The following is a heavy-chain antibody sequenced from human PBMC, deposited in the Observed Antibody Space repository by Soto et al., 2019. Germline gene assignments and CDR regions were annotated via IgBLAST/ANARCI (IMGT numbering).Heavy chain of an antibody. CDR2: ISGSGGST. CDR3: AKGVVGATHFDY. Sequence: GGSLRLSCAASGFPFSSYAMSWVRQAPGKGLEWVSAISGSGGSTYYADSVKGRFTISRDNSKNTLYLQMNSLRAEDTAVYYCAKGVVGATHFDYWGQGTLVTVSS. V-gene: IGHV3-23*01. CDR1: GFPFSSYA. J-gene: IGHJ4*02. D-gene: IGHD1-26*01.